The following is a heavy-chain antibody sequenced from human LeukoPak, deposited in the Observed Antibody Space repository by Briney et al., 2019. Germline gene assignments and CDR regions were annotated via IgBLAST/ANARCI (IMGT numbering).Heavy chain of an antibody. CDR2: IYYSGST. CDR3: ARRVVVAANFDY. J-gene: IGHJ4*02. Sequence: SDTLSLICIVSGGSISSGGYYWSWIRQHPGKGLEWSGYIYYSGSTYYSPSLKSRVTISVDTSKNQFSLKLSSGTAADTAVYYCARRVVVAANFDYWGQGTLVTVSS. D-gene: IGHD2-15*01. CDR1: GGSISSGGYY. V-gene: IGHV4-31*02.